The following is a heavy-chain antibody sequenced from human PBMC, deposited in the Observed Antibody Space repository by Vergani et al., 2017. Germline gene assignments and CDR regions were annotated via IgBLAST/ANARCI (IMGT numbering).Heavy chain of an antibody. J-gene: IGHJ2*01. Sequence: QVQLVQSGAEVKKPGASVKVSCKASGYTFTSYGISWVRQAPGQGLEWMGWINPNSGGTNYAQKFQGRVTMTRDTSISTAYMELSRLRSDDTAVYYCARDGYSSGWYNRWYFDLWGRGTLVTVSS. CDR3: ARDGYSSGWYNRWYFDL. V-gene: IGHV1-2*02. CDR1: GYTFTSYG. CDR2: INPNSGGT. D-gene: IGHD6-19*01.